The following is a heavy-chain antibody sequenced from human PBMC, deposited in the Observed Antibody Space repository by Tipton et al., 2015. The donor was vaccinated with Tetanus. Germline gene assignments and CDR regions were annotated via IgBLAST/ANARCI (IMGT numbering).Heavy chain of an antibody. V-gene: IGHV4-59*01. CDR2: ISGGRMT. J-gene: IGHJ4*02. CDR1: GFSFRDFG. D-gene: IGHD3-3*01. CDR3: ARANNDFPKKGPFDS. Sequence: LRLSCAGSGFSFRDFGMNWVRQAPGKGLEWLAYISGGRMTNSNYSHKSRITISQDSSRNQFSLTLTSVTAADTAVYYCARANNDFPKKGPFDSWGQGSLVIVSS.